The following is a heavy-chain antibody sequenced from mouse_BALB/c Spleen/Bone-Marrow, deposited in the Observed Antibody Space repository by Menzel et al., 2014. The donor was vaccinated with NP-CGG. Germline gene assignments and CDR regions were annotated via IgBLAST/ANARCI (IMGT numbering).Heavy chain of an antibody. CDR2: ITPSTGYI. V-gene: IGHV1-7*01. Sequence: QVQLQQSGAELAKPGASVKMSCKASGYTFTSYWMHWIKQRPGQGLEWIGYITPSTGYIEYNQKFKDKATLTADKFSSTAYMQLSSLTSEDSAVYYCARPSFAYWGQGTLVTVSA. CDR3: ARPSFAY. J-gene: IGHJ3*01. CDR1: GYTFTSYW.